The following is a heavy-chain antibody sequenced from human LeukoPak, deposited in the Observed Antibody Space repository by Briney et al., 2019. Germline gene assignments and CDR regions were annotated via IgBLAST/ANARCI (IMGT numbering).Heavy chain of an antibody. V-gene: IGHV1-18*01. CDR1: GYTFTSYG. CDR2: ISAYNGNT. J-gene: IGHJ5*02. Sequence: ASVKVSCKASGYTFTSYGISWVRQAPGQGVEWMGWISAYNGNTNYAQKLQGRVTMTTDTSTSTAYMELRSLRSDDTAVYYCARDSAWGTVTKQVHFDPWGQGTLVTVSS. CDR3: ARDSAWGTVTKQVHFDP. D-gene: IGHD4-17*01.